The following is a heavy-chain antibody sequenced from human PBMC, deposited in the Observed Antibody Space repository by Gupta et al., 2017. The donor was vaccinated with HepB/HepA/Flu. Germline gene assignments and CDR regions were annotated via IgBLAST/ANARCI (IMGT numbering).Heavy chain of an antibody. CDR3: ARDYGLRRRGSSYGFFDS. CDR2: ISFGGNTR. D-gene: IGHD5-18*01. CDR1: GFTFGSYE. V-gene: IGHV3-48*03. Sequence: EARLVESVGGVAQAGASLRHSCAASGFTFGSYEMNWVRQASGKGLEWVSYISFGGNTRDYADSVKGGFTISRVNAKNTLYMKMNSLRVEDTAVYFCARDYGLRRRGSSYGFFDSWGQGTLVTVSS. J-gene: IGHJ4*02.